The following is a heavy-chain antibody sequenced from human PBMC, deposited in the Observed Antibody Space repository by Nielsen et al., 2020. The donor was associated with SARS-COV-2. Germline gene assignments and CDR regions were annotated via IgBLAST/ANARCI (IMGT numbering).Heavy chain of an antibody. Sequence: SLQVPCSASGYTFLNYGISRVRQPPGQGLEWLGLITVLNGDTYYAQKVQDRLTLTADSSTSTAFLELTSLTSDDTAVYYCARYSTGWFSGLYWFDPWGQGTLVTVST. J-gene: IGHJ5*02. CDR2: ITVLNGDT. D-gene: IGHD2-2*01. CDR3: ARYSTGWFSGLYWFDP. V-gene: IGHV1-18*04. CDR1: GYTFLNYG.